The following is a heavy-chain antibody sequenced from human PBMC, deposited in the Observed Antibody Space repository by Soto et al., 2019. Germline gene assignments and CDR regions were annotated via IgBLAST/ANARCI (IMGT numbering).Heavy chain of an antibody. Sequence: VGSLRLSCAASGFTFSSYAMSWVRQAPGKGLEWVSAISGSGGSTYYADSVKGRFTISRDNSKNTLYLQMNSLRAEDTAVYYCAKGTIFGVVIMPPYYYGMDVWGQGTTVTVSS. CDR3: AKGTIFGVVIMPPYYYGMDV. CDR1: GFTFSSYA. CDR2: ISGSGGST. J-gene: IGHJ6*02. D-gene: IGHD3-3*01. V-gene: IGHV3-23*01.